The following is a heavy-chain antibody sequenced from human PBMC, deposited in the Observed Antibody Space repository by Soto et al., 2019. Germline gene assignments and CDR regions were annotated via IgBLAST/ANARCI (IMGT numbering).Heavy chain of an antibody. CDR1: GFTFSSYA. V-gene: IGHV3-23*01. J-gene: IGHJ4*02. D-gene: IGHD6-19*01. CDR2: ISGSGGST. CDR3: AKDPVRYSSGWLAFDY. Sequence: EVQLLESGGGLVQPGGSLRLSCAASGFTFSSYAMSWVRQAPGKGLEWVSAISGSGGSTYYADSVKGRFTISRDHSKNTLYLQMNSLRAEDTAVYYCAKDPVRYSSGWLAFDYWGQGTLVTVSS.